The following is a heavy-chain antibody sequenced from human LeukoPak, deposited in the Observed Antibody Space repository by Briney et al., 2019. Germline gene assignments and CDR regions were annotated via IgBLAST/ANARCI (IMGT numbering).Heavy chain of an antibody. V-gene: IGHV4-61*02. J-gene: IGHJ4*02. D-gene: IGHD3-22*01. CDR3: ARAYYYDSSGSWDY. CDR2: IYTSGST. Sequence: SETLSLTCTVSGGSISRGSYYWSWIRQPAGKGLEWIGRIYTSGSTNYNPSLKSRVTISVDTSKNQFSLKLSSVTAADTAVYYCARAYYYDSSGSWDYWGQGTLVTVSS. CDR1: GGSISRGSYY.